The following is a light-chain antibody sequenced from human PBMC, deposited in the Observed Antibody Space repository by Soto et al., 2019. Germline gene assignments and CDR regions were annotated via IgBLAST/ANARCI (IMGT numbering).Light chain of an antibody. CDR1: QNSRNW. J-gene: IGKJ5*01. CDR2: DAS. V-gene: IGKV1-5*01. CDR3: QQYYPYST. Sequence: PVYMPPATVSASISDPLTITFRASQNSRNWLAWYQQKPGKAPNPLVSDASSLKSGVPSRFSGSGSRTEFTLTISSLQPDDFATYYCQQYYPYSTFGQGTRLEIK.